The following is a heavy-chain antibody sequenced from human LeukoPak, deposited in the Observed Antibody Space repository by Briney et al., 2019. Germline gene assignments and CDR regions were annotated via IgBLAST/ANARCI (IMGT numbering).Heavy chain of an antibody. J-gene: IGHJ4*02. D-gene: IGHD4-17*01. CDR3: ARGGNDYGDHFDY. Sequence: GGSLRLSCAASGFTFSSYAMHWVRQAPGKGLEWVAVISYDGSNKYYADSVKGRFTISRDNAKNSLYLQMNSLRAEDTAVYYCARGGNDYGDHFDYWGQGTLVTVSS. CDR2: ISYDGSNK. V-gene: IGHV3-30*04. CDR1: GFTFSSYA.